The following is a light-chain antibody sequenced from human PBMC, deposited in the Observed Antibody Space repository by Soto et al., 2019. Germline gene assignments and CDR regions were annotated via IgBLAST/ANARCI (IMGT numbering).Light chain of an antibody. CDR2: GAS. Sequence: EIVLTQPPGPLSLSPGERATLSCSASQSVSSSYLAWYQQKPGEAPRLLIYGASSRATGIPDRFSGSGSGTDFTLTLSSEEPEDFAVYYCQQYGSSPPYTFGQATKLEIK. CDR3: QQYGSSPPYT. CDR1: QSVSSSY. V-gene: IGKV3-20*01. J-gene: IGKJ2*01.